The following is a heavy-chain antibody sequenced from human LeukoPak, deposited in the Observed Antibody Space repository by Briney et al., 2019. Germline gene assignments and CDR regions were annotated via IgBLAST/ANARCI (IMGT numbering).Heavy chain of an antibody. D-gene: IGHD5-18*01. J-gene: IGHJ4*02. V-gene: IGHV3-74*01. Sequence: GGSLRLSCAASGFTFSSYWMHWVRQVPGKGLVCVSRINSDGSSTNYADPVKGRFTISRDNAKSTLYLQMNSLSAEDTAVYYCARARGYSYGWTLDYWGQGTLVPVSS. CDR1: GFTFSSYW. CDR3: ARARGYSYGWTLDY. CDR2: INSDGSST.